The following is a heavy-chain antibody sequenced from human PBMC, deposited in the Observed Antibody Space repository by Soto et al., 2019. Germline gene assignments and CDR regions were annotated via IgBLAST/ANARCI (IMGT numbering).Heavy chain of an antibody. CDR3: PKDDPQEWLLVFHY. J-gene: IGHJ4*02. CDR1: GLTFGNSA. D-gene: IGHD3-3*01. Sequence: PGGSLKLSCAASGLTFGNSAMAWARQAQGRGLEWSPAISGSVDITYYANPVKGRFTFSEANSKITLYLQINSLRAEDPPVYYCPKDDPQEWLLVFHYWGQGTLGTVSS. V-gene: IGHV3-23*01. CDR2: ISGSVDIT.